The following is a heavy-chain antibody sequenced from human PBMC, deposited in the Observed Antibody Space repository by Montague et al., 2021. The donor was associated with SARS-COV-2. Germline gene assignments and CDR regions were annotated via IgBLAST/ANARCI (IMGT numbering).Heavy chain of an antibody. CDR1: GFTFNDYA. CDR3: AKAPWGSDWYYFDY. Sequence: SLRLSCAASGFTFNDYAMHWVRQAPGAGLEWVAGVDWSGGFFAYADSVRGRFTISRGSAKNSLYLQMNSLKVEDTALYYCAKAPWGSDWYYFDYWGQGTLVTVSS. CDR2: VDWSGGFF. J-gene: IGHJ4*02. D-gene: IGHD3-9*01. V-gene: IGHV3-9*01.